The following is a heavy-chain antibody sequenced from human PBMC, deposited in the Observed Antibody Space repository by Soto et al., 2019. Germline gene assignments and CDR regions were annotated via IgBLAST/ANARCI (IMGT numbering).Heavy chain of an antibody. V-gene: IGHV1-58*01. CDR2: IVVGSGNT. J-gene: IGHJ4*02. D-gene: IGHD5-18*01. CDR3: AASGRDTAMVMVN. Sequence: SVKVSCTASGFTFTSSAVQWVRQARGQRLEWIGWIVVGSGNTNYAQKFQERVTITRDMSTSTAYMELSSLRSEDTAVYYCAASGRDTAMVMVNWGQGTLVTVSS. CDR1: GFTFTSSA.